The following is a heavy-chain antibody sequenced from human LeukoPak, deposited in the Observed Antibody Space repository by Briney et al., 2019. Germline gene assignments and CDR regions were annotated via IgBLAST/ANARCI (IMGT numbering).Heavy chain of an antibody. CDR2: ISYDGSNK. J-gene: IGHJ4*02. CDR3: AKEMATMTGGFDY. D-gene: IGHD5-24*01. V-gene: IGHV3-30*18. Sequence: PGGSLRLSCAASGLTFSSYGMHWVRQAPGKGLEWVAVISYDGSNKYYADSVKGRFTISRDNSKNTLYLQMNSLRAEDTAVYYCAKEMATMTGGFDYWGQGTLVTVSS. CDR1: GLTFSSYG.